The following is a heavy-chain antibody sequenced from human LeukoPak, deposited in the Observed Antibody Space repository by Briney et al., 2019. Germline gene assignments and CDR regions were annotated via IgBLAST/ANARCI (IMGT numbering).Heavy chain of an antibody. D-gene: IGHD5-24*01. V-gene: IGHV1-8*03. CDR2: MNPNSGNT. CDR3: ARRDGYNYVDY. Sequence: VEVSCKGTGWSFTRYDLSEVRPGTGKGLEGMGWMNPNSGNTGYAQKFQGRVTITRNPSISTAYMELSSLRSEDTAVYYCARRDGYNYVDYWGQGTLVTVSS. J-gene: IGHJ4*02. CDR1: GWSFTRYD.